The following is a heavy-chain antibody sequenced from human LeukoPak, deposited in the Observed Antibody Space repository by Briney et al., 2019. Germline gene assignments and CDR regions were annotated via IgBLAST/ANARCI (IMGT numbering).Heavy chain of an antibody. Sequence: GGSLRLSCAASGLTFSSYEMNWVRQAPGKGLEWVSAISDTGDKTYYADSVKGRFTISRDNSRNTLYLQMSRLRAEDTALFYCAKMTDSTPYSSGTFDSWGQGTLVTVSS. CDR3: AKMTDSTPYSSGTFDS. CDR1: GLTFSSYE. CDR2: ISDTGDKT. J-gene: IGHJ4*02. V-gene: IGHV3-23*01. D-gene: IGHD3-10*01.